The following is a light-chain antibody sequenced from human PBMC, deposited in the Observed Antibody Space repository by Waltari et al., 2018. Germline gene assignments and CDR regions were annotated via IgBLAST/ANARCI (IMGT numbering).Light chain of an antibody. Sequence: SPSTLSASIGDRVTITCRASPSITNWLAWYQQKPGKAPKLLIYKASNLESGVPSRFSGSGSGTEFTLTISSLQPDDFATYYCQQYDNYWTFGQGTKVEIK. CDR3: QQYDNYWT. CDR1: PSITNW. J-gene: IGKJ1*01. V-gene: IGKV1-5*03. CDR2: KAS.